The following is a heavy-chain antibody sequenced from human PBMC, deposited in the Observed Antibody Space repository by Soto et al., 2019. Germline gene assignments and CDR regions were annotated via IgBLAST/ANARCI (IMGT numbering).Heavy chain of an antibody. CDR1: GGTFSNYV. D-gene: IGHD2-2*01. J-gene: IGHJ4*02. V-gene: IGHV1-69*06. CDR3: AGGCDSTNWLAKYVY. CDR2: INPIFGTA. Sequence: QVQLVQSGAEVKKPGSSVKVSCKASGGTFSNYVINWVRQAPGQGLEWMGGINPIFGTANYAQKFQGRVTITADKSRSTDYMELNSLRSEDTAVYYCAGGCDSTNWLAKYVYWCQGSLVTVSS.